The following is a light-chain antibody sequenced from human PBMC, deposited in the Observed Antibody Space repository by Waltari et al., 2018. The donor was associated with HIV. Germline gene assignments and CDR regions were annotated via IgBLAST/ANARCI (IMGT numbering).Light chain of an antibody. CDR2: DAS. CDR3: LQYNNWPPGYT. Sequence: ETVMTQSPATLFVSRGERATLLRKASQSISSCLAWYQQKLGQAPRLLMYDASTRATGIPAMFRGSVSGTEFTLTISSLQSEDFAVYYCLQYNNWPPGYTFGQGTKLQIK. J-gene: IGKJ2*01. CDR1: QSISSC. V-gene: IGKV3-15*01.